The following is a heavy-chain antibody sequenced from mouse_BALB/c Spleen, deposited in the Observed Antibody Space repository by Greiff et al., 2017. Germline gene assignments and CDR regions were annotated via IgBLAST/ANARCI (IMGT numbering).Heavy chain of an antibody. CDR2: ISSGGSYT. J-gene: IGHJ4*01. D-gene: IGHD2-4*01. CDR3: TRDDYGYAMDY. V-gene: IGHV5-6-4*01. Sequence: EVKLMESGGGLVKPGGSLKLSCAASGFTFSSYTMSWVRQTPEKRLEWVATISSGGSYTYYPDSVKGRFTISRDNAKNTLYLQMSSLKSEDTAMYYCTRDDYGYAMDYWGQGTSVTVSS. CDR1: GFTFSSYT.